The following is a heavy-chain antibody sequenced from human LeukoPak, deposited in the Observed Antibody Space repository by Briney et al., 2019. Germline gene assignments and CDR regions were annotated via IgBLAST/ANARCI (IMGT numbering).Heavy chain of an antibody. D-gene: IGHD1-14*01. Sequence: SETLSLTCTVSGGSFSNYYWSWIRQPAGKGLEWIGRIYTSGSTNYNPSVKSRVTMSVETSNNQFSLKLTSVTAADTAVYYCARQPPQYYGMDVWGQGTTVTVSS. CDR2: IYTSGST. V-gene: IGHV4-4*07. J-gene: IGHJ6*02. CDR1: GGSFSNYY. CDR3: ARQPPQYYGMDV.